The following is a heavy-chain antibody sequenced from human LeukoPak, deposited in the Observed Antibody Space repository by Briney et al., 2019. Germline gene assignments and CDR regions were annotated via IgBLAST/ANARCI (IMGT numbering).Heavy chain of an antibody. J-gene: IGHJ4*02. CDR2: ISGGGDST. D-gene: IGHD2-2*02. Sequence: PGGSLRLSCAASGFSFSTYAMTWVRQAPGKGLEWGSVISGGGDSTSYLDSVRGRFTSSRDNSRNTLYLQMNSLRDEDTAVYYCAKQGCTSPTCYNNCWGQGTLVTVSS. CDR1: GFSFSTYA. V-gene: IGHV3-23*01. CDR3: AKQGCTSPTCYNNC.